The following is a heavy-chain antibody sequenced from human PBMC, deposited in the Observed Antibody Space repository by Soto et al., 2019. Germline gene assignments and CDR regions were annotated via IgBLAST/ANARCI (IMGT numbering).Heavy chain of an antibody. D-gene: IGHD3-10*01. CDR2: IRYKAYGGTT. J-gene: IGHJ3*02. CDR1: EFTFGDYS. Sequence: GGSLRVSCTASEFTFGDYSKSWFRQAPGKGLEWVGFIRYKAYGGTTEYAASVKGRFTISRDDSKSIAYLQMNSLKTEDTAVYYCASRNGPGEADAFDIWGQGTMVTVSS. V-gene: IGHV3-49*03. CDR3: ASRNGPGEADAFDI.